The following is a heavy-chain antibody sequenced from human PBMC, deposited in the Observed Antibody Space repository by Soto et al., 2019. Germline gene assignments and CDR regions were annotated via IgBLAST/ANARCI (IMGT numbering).Heavy chain of an antibody. V-gene: IGHV1-2*04. CDR1: GYRFNDYH. Sequence: GASVKGSCKGSGYRFNDYHIPWVRQAPGKRLEWLGRINPKSGGTSTAQKFQGWVTMTRDRSISTVYMELTRLRSDDTAVYFCARGHSTDCSNGVCSFFYNHEMDVWGQGTTVTVSS. D-gene: IGHD2-8*01. CDR2: INPKSGGT. J-gene: IGHJ6*02. CDR3: ARGHSTDCSNGVCSFFYNHEMDV.